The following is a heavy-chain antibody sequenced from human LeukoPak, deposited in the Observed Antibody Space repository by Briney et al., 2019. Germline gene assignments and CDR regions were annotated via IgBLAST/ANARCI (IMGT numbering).Heavy chain of an antibody. J-gene: IGHJ4*02. Sequence: PGGSLRLSCAASGFTFSSYEMNWVRQAPGKGLEWVSYISSSGSTIYYADSVKGRFTISRDNAKNSLYLQMSTLRAEDTAVYYCARHVVAVGFDYWGQGTLVTVSS. V-gene: IGHV3-48*03. CDR1: GFTFSSYE. CDR2: ISSSGSTI. CDR3: ARHVVAVGFDY. D-gene: IGHD3-22*01.